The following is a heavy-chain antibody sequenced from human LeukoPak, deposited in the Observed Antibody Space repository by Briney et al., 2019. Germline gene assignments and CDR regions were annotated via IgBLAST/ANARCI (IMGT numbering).Heavy chain of an antibody. Sequence: ASVKVSCKASGYTFTGYYMHWVRQAPGQGLEWMGWINPNSGGTNYAQKFQGRVTMTRDTSISTAYMELSRLRSDDTAVYYCARRLPYYYGMDVWGQGTTVTVSS. V-gene: IGHV1-2*02. D-gene: IGHD2-15*01. CDR3: ARRLPYYYGMDV. CDR2: INPNSGGT. J-gene: IGHJ6*02. CDR1: GYTFTGYY.